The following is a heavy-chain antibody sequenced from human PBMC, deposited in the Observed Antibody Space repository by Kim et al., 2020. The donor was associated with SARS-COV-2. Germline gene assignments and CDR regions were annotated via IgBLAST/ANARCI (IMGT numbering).Heavy chain of an antibody. J-gene: IGHJ4*02. Sequence: YVDSVKGRFTISRDNAKNSLYLLLNSLRAEDTAVYYCARGGYSGYEYYFDYWGQGTLVTVSS. CDR3: ARGGYSGYEYYFDY. D-gene: IGHD5-12*01. V-gene: IGHV3-7*01.